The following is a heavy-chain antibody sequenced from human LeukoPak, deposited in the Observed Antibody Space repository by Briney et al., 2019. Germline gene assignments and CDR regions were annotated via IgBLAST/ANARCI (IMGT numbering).Heavy chain of an antibody. Sequence: SETPSLTCTVSGGSISSYYWSWIRQPPGKGLEWIGYICTSGSTNYNPSLKSRVTISVDTSKNPFSLKLSSVTAADTAVYYCARRGAVSGHGRSSDAFDIWGEGTMVTVSS. CDR2: ICTSGST. CDR1: GGSISSYY. J-gene: IGHJ3*02. V-gene: IGHV4-4*09. CDR3: ARRGAVSGHGRSSDAFDI. D-gene: IGHD4-17*01.